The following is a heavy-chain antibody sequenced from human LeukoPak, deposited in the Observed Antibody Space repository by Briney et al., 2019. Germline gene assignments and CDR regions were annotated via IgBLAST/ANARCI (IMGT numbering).Heavy chain of an antibody. CDR1: GFTFSDYY. J-gene: IGHJ4*02. CDR3: ARGQMATITWANFDY. Sequence: PGGSLRLSRAASGFTFSDYYMSWIRRAPGKGLEWVSYIRGSGGTIYYADSVKGRFTISRDNARNSLYLQMNSLRADDTAVYYCARGQMATITWANFDYWGQGTLVTVSS. V-gene: IGHV3-11*01. D-gene: IGHD5-24*01. CDR2: IRGSGGTI.